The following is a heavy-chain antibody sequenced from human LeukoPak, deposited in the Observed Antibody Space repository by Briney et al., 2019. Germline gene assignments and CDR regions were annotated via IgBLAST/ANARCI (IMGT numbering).Heavy chain of an antibody. J-gene: IGHJ4*02. Sequence: ASVKVSCKASGYTFTSYAMHWVRQAPGQRLEWMGWINAGNGNTKYSQKFQGRVTITRDTSASTAYMELSSLRSEDTAVYYRARGDSGSDGFDYWGQGTLVTVSS. CDR3: ARGDSGSDGFDY. D-gene: IGHD1-26*01. CDR1: GYTFTSYA. V-gene: IGHV1-3*01. CDR2: INAGNGNT.